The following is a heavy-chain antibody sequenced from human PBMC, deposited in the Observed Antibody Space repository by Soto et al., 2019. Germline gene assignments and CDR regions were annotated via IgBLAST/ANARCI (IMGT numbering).Heavy chain of an antibody. CDR2: ISSNGGST. J-gene: IGHJ4*02. V-gene: IGHV3-64*01. D-gene: IGHD3-10*01. Sequence: GSLSLSCAASGFTFSSYAMHWVRQAPGKGLEYVSAISSNGGSTYYANSVKGRFTISRDNSKNTLYLQMGSLRAEDMAVYYCARVSGDGSGSYYDYWGQGTLVTVSS. CDR1: GFTFSSYA. CDR3: ARVSGDGSGSYYDY.